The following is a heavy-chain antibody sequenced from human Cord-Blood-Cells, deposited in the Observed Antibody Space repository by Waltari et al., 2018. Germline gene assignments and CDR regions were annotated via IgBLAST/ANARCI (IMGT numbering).Heavy chain of an antibody. D-gene: IGHD3-3*01. CDR2: INHSGST. CDR1: GGSFSGYY. V-gene: IGHV4-34*01. J-gene: IGHJ4*02. CDR3: ATTYYDFWSGYLVFDY. Sequence: QVQLQQWGAGLLKPSETLSLTCAVYGGSFSGYYWSWIRQPPGKGLEWIGEINHSGSTNYNPSLKSRVTISVDTYKNQFSLKLSSVTAADTAVYYCATTYYDFWSGYLVFDYLGQGTLVTVSS.